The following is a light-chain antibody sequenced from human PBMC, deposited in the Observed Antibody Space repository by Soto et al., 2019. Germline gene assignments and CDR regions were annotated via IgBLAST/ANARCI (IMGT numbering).Light chain of an antibody. CDR3: QHYGDSRT. Sequence: ELVLTQSPGTLSLYPGERATLSCRASQSISNSFLAWYQQKPGQAPRLLMYGAVNKAAGIPDRFSGSGPRTDFTLSISRLEPEDFAVYYCQHYGDSRTFGQGTKVEIK. CDR2: GAV. J-gene: IGKJ1*01. CDR1: QSISNSF. V-gene: IGKV3-20*01.